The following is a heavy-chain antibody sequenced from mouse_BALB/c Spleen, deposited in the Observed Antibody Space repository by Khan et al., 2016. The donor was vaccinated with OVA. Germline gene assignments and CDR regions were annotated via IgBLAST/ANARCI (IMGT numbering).Heavy chain of an antibody. D-gene: IGHD3-3*01. CDR2: IDPFNGGT. CDR1: GYSFTTYY. V-gene: IGHV1S135*01. J-gene: IGHJ3*01. Sequence: VQLQQPGPELMKPGASVNISCKASGYSFTTYYIHWVKQSLEKSLEWIGYIDPFNGGTDYNQKFKGKATLTVDKSSSTAYMHLSSLTSEDSAVYYCARGTFGYWGQGTLVTVSA. CDR3: ARGTFGY.